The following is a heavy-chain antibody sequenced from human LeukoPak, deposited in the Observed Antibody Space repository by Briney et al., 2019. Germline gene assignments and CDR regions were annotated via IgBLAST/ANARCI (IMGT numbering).Heavy chain of an antibody. CDR3: AREDGVSDAFDI. D-gene: IGHD4-17*01. J-gene: IGHJ3*02. CDR2: IYHSGST. V-gene: IGHV4-30-2*01. Sequence: SETLSLTCAVSGGSISSGGYSWSWIRQPPGKGLEWIGYIYHSGSTYYNPSLKSRVTISVDRSKNQFSPKLSSVTAADTAVYYCAREDGVSDAFDIWGQGTMVTVSS. CDR1: GGSISSGGYS.